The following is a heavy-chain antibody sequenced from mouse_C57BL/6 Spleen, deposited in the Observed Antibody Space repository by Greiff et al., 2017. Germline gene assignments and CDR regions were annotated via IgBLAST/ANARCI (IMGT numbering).Heavy chain of an antibody. D-gene: IGHD2-3*01. Sequence: QVQLQQPGAELVMPGASVKLSCKASGYTFTSYWMHWVKQRPGQGLEWIGEIDPSDSYTNYNQKFKGKSTLTVDKSSSTAYMQLSSLTSEDSAVYYCARMDGYSDWYFDVWGTGTTVTVSS. CDR3: ARMDGYSDWYFDV. V-gene: IGHV1-69*01. J-gene: IGHJ1*03. CDR1: GYTFTSYW. CDR2: IDPSDSYT.